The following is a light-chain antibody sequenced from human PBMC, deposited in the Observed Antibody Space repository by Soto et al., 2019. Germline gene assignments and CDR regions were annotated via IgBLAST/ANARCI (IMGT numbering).Light chain of an antibody. CDR2: EVS. J-gene: IGLJ1*01. Sequence: QSVLIQPASVSGSPGQSITISCTGTSRYVGGSNYVSWYQHHPHRAPKLLIYEVSYRPSGVSSRFSGSKSGNTASLTISGLQTEDEADYYCSSYTSSNTLEVFGVGTKLTVL. CDR3: SSYTSSNTLEV. V-gene: IGLV2-14*01. CDR1: SRYVGGSNY.